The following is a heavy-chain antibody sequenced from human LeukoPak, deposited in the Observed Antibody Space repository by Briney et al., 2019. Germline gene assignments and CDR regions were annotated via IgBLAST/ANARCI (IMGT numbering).Heavy chain of an antibody. CDR1: GFTFSSYA. J-gene: IGHJ6*03. Sequence: GGSLRLSCAASGFTFSSYAMHWVRPAPGKGLEWVAVISYDGSNKYYADSVKGRFTISRDNSKNTLYLQMNSLRAEDTAMYYCARDPGEYYMDVWGKGTTVTVSS. CDR3: ARDPGEYYMDV. D-gene: IGHD3-10*01. V-gene: IGHV3-30*01. CDR2: ISYDGSNK.